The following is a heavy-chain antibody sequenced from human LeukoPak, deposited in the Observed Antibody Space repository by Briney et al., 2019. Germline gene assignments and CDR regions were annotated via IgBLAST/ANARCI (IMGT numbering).Heavy chain of an antibody. CDR2: ISNDGSQK. CDR1: GFTFNNYA. CDR3: VRDWAASSSWYRNWFDP. Sequence: GGSLRLSCAASGFTFNNYAMHWVRQAQGKGLEWMAVISNDGSQKYSADSVKGRFTISRDNSKNTLFLQMNSLRLEDTAVYYCVRDWAASSSWYRNWFDPWGQGTLVTVSS. D-gene: IGHD6-13*01. V-gene: IGHV3-30*04. J-gene: IGHJ5*01.